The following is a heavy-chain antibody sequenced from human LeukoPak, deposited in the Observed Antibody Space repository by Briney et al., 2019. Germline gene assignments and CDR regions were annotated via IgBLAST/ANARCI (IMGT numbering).Heavy chain of an antibody. CDR3: ARGGYSGYGPPYYYYYMDV. J-gene: IGHJ6*03. D-gene: IGHD5-12*01. CDR2: IRYDGSNK. V-gene: IGHV3-30*02. Sequence: GGSLRLSCAASGFIFSSYGMHWVRQAPGKGLEWVAFIRYDGSNKYYADSVKGRFTISRDNSKNTLYLQMNSLRAEDTAVYYCARGGYSGYGPPYYYYYMDVWGKGTTVTVSS. CDR1: GFIFSSYG.